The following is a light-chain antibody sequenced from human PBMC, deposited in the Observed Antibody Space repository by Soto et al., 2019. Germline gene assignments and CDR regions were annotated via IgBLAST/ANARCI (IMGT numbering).Light chain of an antibody. J-gene: IGLJ2*01. CDR1: SSDVGGYNY. Sequence: QSALTQPASVSGSPGQSIAISCTGTSSDVGGYNYVSWYQQHPGKAPRLMIYDVTYRPSGVSDRFSGSKSGNTASLTISGLQGEDEADYYCSSYTSSSTVAFGGGTKLTVL. CDR3: SSYTSSSTVA. V-gene: IGLV2-14*01. CDR2: DVT.